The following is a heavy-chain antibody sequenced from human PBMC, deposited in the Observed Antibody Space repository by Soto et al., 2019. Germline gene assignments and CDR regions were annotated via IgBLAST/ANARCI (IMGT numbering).Heavy chain of an antibody. J-gene: IGHJ4*03. V-gene: IGHV3-15*07. CDR3: TTDSYMTMIVVRFDY. CDR1: GFTFSNAW. CDR2: IKSKTDGGTT. Sequence: EVQLVESGGGLVKPGGSLRLSCAASGFTFSNAWINWVRQAPGKGLEWVGRIKSKTDGGTTDFAAPVKGRFAISRDDSKNMVYLQMNSLKTEDTAVYYCTTDSYMTMIVVRFDYCGHGTLVTVSS. D-gene: IGHD3-22*01.